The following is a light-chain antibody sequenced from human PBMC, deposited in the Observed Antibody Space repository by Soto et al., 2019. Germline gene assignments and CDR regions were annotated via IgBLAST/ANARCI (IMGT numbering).Light chain of an antibody. CDR2: WAS. V-gene: IGKV4-1*01. Sequence: DIVMTQSPDSLAVSLGERATINCKSSQSVLYSSNNKNYLAWYQQKPGQPPKVLIYWASTRESGVPDRFSGSGSGTDFTLTISSLQADDVAVYYCQQYYSTPRTFGGGTKVEIK. CDR3: QQYYSTPRT. CDR1: QSVLYSSNNKNY. J-gene: IGKJ4*01.